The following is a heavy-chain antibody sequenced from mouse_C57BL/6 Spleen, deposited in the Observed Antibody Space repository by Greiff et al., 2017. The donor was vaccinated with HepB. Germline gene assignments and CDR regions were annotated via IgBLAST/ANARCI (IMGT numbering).Heavy chain of an antibody. CDR1: GFTFSSYA. CDR2: ISDGGSYT. V-gene: IGHV5-4*01. J-gene: IGHJ4*01. Sequence: EVQLVESGGGLVKPGGSLKLSCAASGFTFSSYAMSWVCQTPEKRLEWVATISDGGSYTYYPDNVKGRFTISRDNAKNNLYLQMSHLKSEDTAMYYCARDYDYDVNAMDYWGQGTSVTVSS. CDR3: ARDYDYDVNAMDY. D-gene: IGHD2-4*01.